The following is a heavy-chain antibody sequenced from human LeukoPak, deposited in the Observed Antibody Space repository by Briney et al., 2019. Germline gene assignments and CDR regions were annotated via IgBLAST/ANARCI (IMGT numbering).Heavy chain of an antibody. D-gene: IGHD3-10*01. CDR3: AKDHPNWGLWFGELLYRDY. CDR1: GFTFSSYG. CDR2: IRFDGSNK. Sequence: GGSLRLSCAASGFTFSSYGMHWVRQAPDKGLEWVAFIRFDGSNKYYADSVKGRFTISRDNSKNTLYLQMNSLRAEDTAVYYCAKDHPNWGLWFGELLYRDYRGQGTLVTVSS. V-gene: IGHV3-30*02. J-gene: IGHJ4*02.